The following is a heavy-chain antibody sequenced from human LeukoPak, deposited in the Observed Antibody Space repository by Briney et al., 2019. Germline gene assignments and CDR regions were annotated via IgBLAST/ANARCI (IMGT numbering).Heavy chain of an antibody. CDR2: MNPNSGNT. D-gene: IGHD3-22*01. CDR1: GYTFTSYD. CDR3: ARGQAGYYDSSGYYYINDY. J-gene: IGHJ4*02. V-gene: IGHV1-8*01. Sequence: GASVKVSCKASGYTFTSYDINWVRQATGQGLEWMGWMNPNSGNTGYAQKFQGRVTMTRNTSISTAYMELSSLRSEDTAVYYCARGQAGYYDSSGYYYINDYWGQGTLVTVPS.